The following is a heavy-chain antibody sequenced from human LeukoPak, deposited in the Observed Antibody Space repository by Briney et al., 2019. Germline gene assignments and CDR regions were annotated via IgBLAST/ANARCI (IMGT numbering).Heavy chain of an antibody. V-gene: IGHV3-74*01. Sequence: GGSLRLSCAASGNYWMHWVHQVPGKGLVWVSHINSDGSWTSYADSVKGRFTISKDNAKNTVYLQMNSLRAEDTAVYYCVSFYETYWGRGTLVTVSS. CDR3: VSFYETY. CDR2: INSDGSWT. CDR1: GNYW. J-gene: IGHJ4*02. D-gene: IGHD2/OR15-2a*01.